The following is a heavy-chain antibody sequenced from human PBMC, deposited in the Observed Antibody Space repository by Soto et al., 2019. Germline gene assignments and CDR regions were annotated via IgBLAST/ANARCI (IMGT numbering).Heavy chain of an antibody. Sequence: EVQLVESGGGLAQPGRSLRLSCAASGFIFDDYAMHWVRQAPVKGLEWVSGISWQSGSIRYADSVKGRFTISRDNAKNSMYLKMHSLRVEDTALYYCAKDMFSSSSAATFDYWGQGILVTVSS. D-gene: IGHD6-6*01. CDR1: GFIFDDYA. CDR3: AKDMFSSSSAATFDY. J-gene: IGHJ4*02. V-gene: IGHV3-9*01. CDR2: ISWQSGSI.